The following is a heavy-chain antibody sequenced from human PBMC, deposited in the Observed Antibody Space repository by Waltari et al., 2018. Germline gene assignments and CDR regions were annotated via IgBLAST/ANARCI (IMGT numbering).Heavy chain of an antibody. CDR2: INHRGANT. CDR1: GFTFSNYA. CDR3: SISDRDIWSGFHH. J-gene: IGHJ4*02. V-gene: IGHV3-23*04. Sequence: EVQLVESGGGLVQPGGSLRLSCAVSGFTFSNYAMSWVRQAPGKGLEGISAINHRGANTYYADSVKGRFTISRDKSKNTLFLQMNSLRADDTAAYFCSISDRDIWSGFHHWGQGTLVTVSS. D-gene: IGHD1-1*01.